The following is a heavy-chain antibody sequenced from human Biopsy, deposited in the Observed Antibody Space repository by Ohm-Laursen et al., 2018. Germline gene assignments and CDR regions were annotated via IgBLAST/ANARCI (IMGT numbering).Heavy chain of an antibody. CDR2: INQSGST. D-gene: IGHD4-17*01. J-gene: IGHJ4*02. V-gene: IGHV4-34*08. CDR1: GRTFSDYR. CDR3: GNEVYGRDY. Sequence: TLSLTWVVFGRTFSDYRWTWIRQPPGKGLEWIGQINQSGSTNYNPSLKSRVTISADASKYEFSLRLTSVTAADTAVYFCGNEVYGRDYWGLGARVTVSS.